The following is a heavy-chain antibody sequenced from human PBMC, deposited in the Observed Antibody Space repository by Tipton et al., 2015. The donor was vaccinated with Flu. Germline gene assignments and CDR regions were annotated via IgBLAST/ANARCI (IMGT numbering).Heavy chain of an antibody. CDR3: ARGGEKGEVSTFDY. CDR1: GGSISSYY. J-gene: IGHJ4*02. Sequence: GLVKPSETLSLTCTVSGGSISSYYWSWIRQPPGKGLEWIGYIYYSGSTNYNPSLKSRVTISVVTSKNQFSLKLSSVTAGDTAVYYCARGGEKGEVSTFDYWGQGTLVTVSS. CDR2: IYYSGST. V-gene: IGHV4-59*01. D-gene: IGHD3-3*01.